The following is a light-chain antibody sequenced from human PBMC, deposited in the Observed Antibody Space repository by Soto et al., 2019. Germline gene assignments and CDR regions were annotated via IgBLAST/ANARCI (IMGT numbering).Light chain of an antibody. J-gene: IGKJ2*01. V-gene: IGKV1-9*01. Sequence: DIQLTQSPSFLSASVGDRVTITCRASQGVGRSVAWYQQKPGRAPNLVIYGASTLEVGVHARFSGNGSGTDFTLTVTSLQPEDFATYYCQQLSAYPYTFGQGAKLGIK. CDR3: QQLSAYPYT. CDR1: QGVGRS. CDR2: GAS.